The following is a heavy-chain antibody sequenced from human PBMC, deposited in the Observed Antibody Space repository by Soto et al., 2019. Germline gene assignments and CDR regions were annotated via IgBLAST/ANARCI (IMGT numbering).Heavy chain of an antibody. D-gene: IGHD3-16*01. V-gene: IGHV1-69*01. Sequence: QVQLVQSGAEVKKPGSSVTVSCKASGGTFSSYSINWVRQAPGQGLEWMGEIIPIFGTANYAQKFQGRVTITADESTSTADMELSSLRSEDTAVYYCARDGGRHSGGSVYWGQGLLVTVSS. J-gene: IGHJ4*02. CDR2: IIPIFGTA. CDR1: GGTFSSYS. CDR3: ARDGGRHSGGSVY.